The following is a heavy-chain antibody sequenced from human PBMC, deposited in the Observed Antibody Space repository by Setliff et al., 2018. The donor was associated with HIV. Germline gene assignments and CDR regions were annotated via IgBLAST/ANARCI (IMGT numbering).Heavy chain of an antibody. J-gene: IGHJ4*02. V-gene: IGHV3-23*01. CDR1: GFTFDYYA. Sequence: PGGSLRLSCAGSGFTFDYYAMAWVRQAPGKGLEWVSSVSGNGYTTFYANSVRGRFTVSRDNSKNTLFLQMTSLRAEDTAVYYCAKKTAAYTSGSWLHYWGQGTLVTVSS. CDR3: AKKTAAYTSGSWLHY. CDR2: VSGNGYTT. D-gene: IGHD3-10*01.